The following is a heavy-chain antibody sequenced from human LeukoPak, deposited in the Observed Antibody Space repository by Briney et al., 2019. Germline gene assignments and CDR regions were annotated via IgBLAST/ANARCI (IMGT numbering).Heavy chain of an antibody. CDR2: INAGNGNT. V-gene: IGHV1-3*01. D-gene: IGHD3-9*01. J-gene: IGHJ4*02. Sequence: ASVKVSCKASGYTFTSYAMHWVRQAPGQRLEWMGWINAGNGNTKYSQKFQGRVTITRDTSASTAYMELSSLRSEDTAVYYCAREVSYYDILTVYGGYYFDYWGQGTLVTVSS. CDR1: GYTFTSYA. CDR3: AREVSYYDILTVYGGYYFDY.